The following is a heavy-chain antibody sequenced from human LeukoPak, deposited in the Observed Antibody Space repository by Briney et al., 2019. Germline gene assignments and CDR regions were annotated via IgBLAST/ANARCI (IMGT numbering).Heavy chain of an antibody. CDR1: GFTFSSYA. Sequence: GGSLRLSCAASGFTFSSYAMGWVRQAPGKGLEWVSAITASGGNTYYADSVKGRFTISRDNSKNTLYLQVNSLSAEDTAVYYCAKGNGYSYGRYYFDYWGQGTLVTVSS. V-gene: IGHV3-23*01. CDR3: AKGNGYSYGRYYFDY. J-gene: IGHJ4*02. D-gene: IGHD5-18*01. CDR2: ITASGGNT.